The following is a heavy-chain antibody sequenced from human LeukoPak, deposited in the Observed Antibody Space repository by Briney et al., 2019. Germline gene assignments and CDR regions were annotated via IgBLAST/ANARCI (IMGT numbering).Heavy chain of an antibody. CDR1: GYTFTSYY. D-gene: IGHD2-15*01. CDR2: INPSGGST. Sequence: ASVKVSCKASGYTFTSYYMHWVRQAPGQGLEWMGIINPSGGSTSYAQKFQGRVTMTRDMSTSTVYMELSSLRSEDTAVYYCARADLLNGSGPDGGFDYYYYMDVWGKGTTVTVSS. CDR3: ARADLLNGSGPDGGFDYYYYMDV. V-gene: IGHV1-46*01. J-gene: IGHJ6*03.